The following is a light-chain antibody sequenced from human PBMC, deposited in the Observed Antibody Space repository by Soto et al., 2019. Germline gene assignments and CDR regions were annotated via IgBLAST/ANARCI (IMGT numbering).Light chain of an antibody. CDR1: QSIGTF. Sequence: DFPMTQSPSSLSAFVGDRVTIHCRASQSIGTFLTWYQQKPGTAPKLLIYAASSLQSGVPSRFSGSGSGTNFTLTISSLQPEDFATYYCQQNYNTPITFGQGTRLETK. CDR3: QQNYNTPIT. CDR2: AAS. V-gene: IGKV1-39*01. J-gene: IGKJ5*01.